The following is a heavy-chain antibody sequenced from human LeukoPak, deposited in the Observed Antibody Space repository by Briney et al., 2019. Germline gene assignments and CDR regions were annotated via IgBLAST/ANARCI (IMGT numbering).Heavy chain of an antibody. J-gene: IGHJ4*02. CDR1: GASISSGTYY. Sequence: SETLSLTCTASGASISSGTYYWGWIRQPPGKGLEWIGSIYYSVNTYYNPSLKSRVTISVDTSKNQFSLKLSSVTAADTAVYYCARQFDSWGQGTLVTVSS. CDR2: IYYSVNT. CDR3: ARQFDS. V-gene: IGHV4-39*01.